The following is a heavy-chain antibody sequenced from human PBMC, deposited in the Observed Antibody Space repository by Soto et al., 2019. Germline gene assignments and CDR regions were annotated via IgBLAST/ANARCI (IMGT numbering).Heavy chain of an antibody. V-gene: IGHV3-23*01. CDR3: AKTSEAVAGTIYGY. CDR1: GFTFSSYA. CDR2: ISGGGGNT. J-gene: IGHJ4*02. Sequence: GGSLRLSCAASGFTFSSYALGWVRQAPGKGLECISTISGGGGNTYYADSVKGRFTISRDNSKNTLYLQMNSLRTEETAVYYCAKTSEAVAGTIYGYWGQGTLVTVSS. D-gene: IGHD6-19*01.